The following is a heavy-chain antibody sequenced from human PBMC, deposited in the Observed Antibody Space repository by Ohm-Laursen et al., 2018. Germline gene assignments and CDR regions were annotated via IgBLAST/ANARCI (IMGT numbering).Heavy chain of an antibody. CDR3: ARVGRRSTQGLVRGYSYGKSNFDY. CDR1: GGSFCGYY. Sequence: SDTLSLTCAVYGGSFCGYYWSWIRQPPGQGLEWIGEINHSGSTNYNPSLKSRVTISVDTSKNQFSLKLSSVTAADTAVYYCARVGRRSTQGLVRGYSYGKSNFDYWGQGTLVTVSS. V-gene: IGHV4-34*01. CDR2: INHSGST. J-gene: IGHJ4*02. D-gene: IGHD5-18*01.